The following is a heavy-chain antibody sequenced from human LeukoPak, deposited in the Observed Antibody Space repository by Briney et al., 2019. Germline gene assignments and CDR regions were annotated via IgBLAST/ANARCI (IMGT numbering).Heavy chain of an antibody. CDR2: VNLQGST. CDR3: ARETVPAATIQGNWFDP. D-gene: IGHD2-2*01. V-gene: IGHV4-4*02. Sequence: SETLSLTCGVSGGSITNTNYWTWVRQPPGKGLEWIGEVNLQGSTNYNPSLMGRVAIAVDTSENHISLQLTSVTAADTAVYYRARETVPAATIQGNWFDPWGQGTLVTVSS. CDR1: GGSITNTNY. J-gene: IGHJ5*02.